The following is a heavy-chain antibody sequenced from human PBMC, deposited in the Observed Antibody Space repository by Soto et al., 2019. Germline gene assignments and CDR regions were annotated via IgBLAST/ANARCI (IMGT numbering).Heavy chain of an antibody. CDR1: GGSVTGFY. Sequence: SETLSLTCTVSGGSVTGFYWSWIRQPPGKGLEWIGYIFHSGSSNYNPSLKSRVTISVDTSKSQISLRPNSVTAEYTALSPRPKASRLGVDHIDYWGQGTLVTVSS. CDR3: PKASRLGVDHIDY. V-gene: IGHV4-59*02. J-gene: IGHJ4*02. CDR2: IFHSGSS. D-gene: IGHD3-3*01.